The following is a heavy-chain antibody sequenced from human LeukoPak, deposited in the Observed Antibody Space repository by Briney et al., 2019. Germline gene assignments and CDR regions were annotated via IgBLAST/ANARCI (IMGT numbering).Heavy chain of an antibody. CDR1: GFTFSNYG. D-gene: IGHD5-12*01. CDR3: ARDLHYYVATGV. V-gene: IGHV3-21*04. J-gene: IGHJ6*02. CDR2: ISSTSSYI. Sequence: GGSLRLSCAASGFTFSNYGMNWVRQTPDKGLEWVASISSTSSYIYYTDSVRGRFTISRDNTKNSLYLQMNSLRAEDTALYYCARDLHYYVATGVWGQGTTVTVSS.